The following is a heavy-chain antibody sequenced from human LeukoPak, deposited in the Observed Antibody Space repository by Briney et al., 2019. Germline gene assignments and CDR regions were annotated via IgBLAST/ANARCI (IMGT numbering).Heavy chain of an antibody. CDR3: ARVAVPYYYDISGSHPNHYDGMDV. Sequence: PGGTLRLSCAASGFTVSSNYMSWVRQAPGKGLEDVSIIYSGGSTYYADSVKGRFTTSRDNSKNTLYLQMNSLRAEDTAVYFCARVAVPYYYDISGSHPNHYDGMDVWGQGTTVTVSS. D-gene: IGHD3-22*01. V-gene: IGHV3-66*01. CDR2: IYSGGST. J-gene: IGHJ6*02. CDR1: GFTVSSNY.